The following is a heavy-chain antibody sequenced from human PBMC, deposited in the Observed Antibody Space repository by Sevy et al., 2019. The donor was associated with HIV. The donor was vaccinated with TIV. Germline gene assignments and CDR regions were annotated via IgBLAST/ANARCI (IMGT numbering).Heavy chain of an antibody. Sequence: GGSLRLSCAASGFTFSSYAMSWVRQAPGKGLEWVSAISGSGGSTYYADSVKGRFTISRDNSRNTLYLQMNSLRAEDTVVYYCAKDQWGDSSGYYYFGAFDIWGQGTMVTVSS. CDR1: GFTFSSYA. V-gene: IGHV3-23*01. CDR2: ISGSGGST. D-gene: IGHD3-22*01. J-gene: IGHJ3*02. CDR3: AKDQWGDSSGYYYFGAFDI.